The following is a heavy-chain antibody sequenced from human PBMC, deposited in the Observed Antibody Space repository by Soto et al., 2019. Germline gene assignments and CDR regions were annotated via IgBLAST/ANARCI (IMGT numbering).Heavy chain of an antibody. Sequence: ASVKVSCKASGYTFTSYGISWVRQAPGQGLEWMGWISAYNGNTNYAQKLQGRVTMTTDTSTSTAYMELRSLRSDDTAVYYCARDSGVVVPAADFDYWGQGTLVTVSS. J-gene: IGHJ4*02. CDR3: ARDSGVVVPAADFDY. CDR1: GYTFTSYG. V-gene: IGHV1-18*01. D-gene: IGHD2-2*01. CDR2: ISAYNGNT.